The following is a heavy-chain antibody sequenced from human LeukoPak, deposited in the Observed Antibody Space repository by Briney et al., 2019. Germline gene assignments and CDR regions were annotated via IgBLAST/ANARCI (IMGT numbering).Heavy chain of an antibody. V-gene: IGHV4-59*01. CDR1: GGSISSYY. D-gene: IGHD7-27*01. J-gene: IGHJ4*02. CDR2: IYYSGST. CDR3: ARDRGTGGPFDY. Sequence: SETLSLTCTVSGGSISSYYWSWLRQPPGKGLEWVGYIYYSGSTNYNPSLKSRVTISVETSKNQFSLKLSSVTAADTAVYYCARDRGTGGPFDYWGQGTLVTVSS.